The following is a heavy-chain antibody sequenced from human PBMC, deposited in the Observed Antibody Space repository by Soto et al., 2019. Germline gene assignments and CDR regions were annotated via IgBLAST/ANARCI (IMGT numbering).Heavy chain of an antibody. CDR3: AKDGIAAAGTGYSSGWYVDY. Sequence: QAGGSLRLSCAASGFTFSSYAMSWVRQAPGKGLEWVSAISGSGGSTYYADSVKGRFTISRDNSKNTLYLQMNSLRAEDTAVYYCAKDGIAAAGTGYSSGWYVDYWGQGTLVTVSS. V-gene: IGHV3-23*01. D-gene: IGHD6-13*01. J-gene: IGHJ4*02. CDR2: ISGSGGST. CDR1: GFTFSSYA.